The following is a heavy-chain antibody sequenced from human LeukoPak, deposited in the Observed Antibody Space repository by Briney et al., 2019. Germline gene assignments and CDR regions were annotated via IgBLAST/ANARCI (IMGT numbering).Heavy chain of an antibody. D-gene: IGHD3-3*01. CDR2: IYYSGST. CDR3: ARQDYDFWSGYSDYFDY. Sequence: PSETLSLTCTVSGGSISSSSYYWGWIRQPPGKGLEWIGSIYYSGSTYYNPSLKSRVTISVDTSKNQFSLKLSSVTAADTAVYYCARQDYDFWSGYSDYFDYWGQGTLVTVSS. CDR1: GGSISSSSYY. J-gene: IGHJ4*02. V-gene: IGHV4-39*01.